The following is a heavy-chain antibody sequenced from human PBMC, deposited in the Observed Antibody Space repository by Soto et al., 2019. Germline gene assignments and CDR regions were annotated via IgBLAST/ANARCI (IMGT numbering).Heavy chain of an antibody. D-gene: IGHD3-3*01. J-gene: IGHJ6*02. CDR2: IYHSGST. V-gene: IGHV4-4*02. CDR1: GGSISSSNW. Sequence: SETLSLTCAVSGGSISSSNWWSWVRQPPGKGLEWIGEIYHSGSTNYNPSLKSRVTISVDKSKNQFSLKLSSVTAADTAVYYCARGYYDFWSGYHLEAARMDVSGQAPTVTVSS. CDR3: ARGYYDFWSGYHLEAARMDV.